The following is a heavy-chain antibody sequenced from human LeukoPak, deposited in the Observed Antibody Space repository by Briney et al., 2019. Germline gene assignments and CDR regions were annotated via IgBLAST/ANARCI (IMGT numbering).Heavy chain of an antibody. D-gene: IGHD6-13*01. CDR2: ISAYNGNT. Sequence: ASVKVSCKASGYTFTSYGISWVRQAPGQGLEWMGWISAYNGNTNYAQKLQGRVTMTTDTSTSTACMELRSLRSDDAAVYYCARVSRSSWHQTLDYWGQGTLVTVSS. CDR3: ARVSRSSWHQTLDY. CDR1: GYTFTSYG. V-gene: IGHV1-18*01. J-gene: IGHJ4*02.